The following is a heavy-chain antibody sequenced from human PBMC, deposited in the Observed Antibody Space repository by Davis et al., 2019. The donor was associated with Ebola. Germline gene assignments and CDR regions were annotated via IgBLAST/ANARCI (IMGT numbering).Heavy chain of an antibody. CDR2: IYYSGIT. CDR1: GGSIISSSSY. D-gene: IGHD2-15*01. CDR3: ARSNPGAWGVVVAAHTWFDP. Sequence: MPSETLSLTCTVSGGSIISSSSYWGWIRQPPRKGLEWIGSIYYSGITYYNPSLKSRVTISVDTSKNQFSLKLRSVTAADTAVYYCARSNPGAWGVVVAAHTWFDPWGQGTLVTVSS. J-gene: IGHJ5*02. V-gene: IGHV4-39*01.